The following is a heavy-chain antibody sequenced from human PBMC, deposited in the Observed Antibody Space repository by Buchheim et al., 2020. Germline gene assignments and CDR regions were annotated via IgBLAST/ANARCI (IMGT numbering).Heavy chain of an antibody. CDR3: ARHFWSGYIDYYYYGMDV. CDR2: IKQDGSEK. CDR1: GFTFSSYW. J-gene: IGHJ6*02. D-gene: IGHD3-3*02. V-gene: IGHV3-7*01. Sequence: EVQLVESGGGLVQPGGSLRLSCAASGFTFSSYWMSWVRQAPGKGLEWVANIKQDGSEKYYVDSVKGRFTISRDHAKNSLYLQMNSLRAEDTAVYYCARHFWSGYIDYYYYGMDVWGQGTT.